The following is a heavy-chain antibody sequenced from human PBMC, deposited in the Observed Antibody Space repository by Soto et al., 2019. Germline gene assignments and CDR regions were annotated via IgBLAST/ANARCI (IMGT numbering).Heavy chain of an antibody. J-gene: IGHJ4*01. CDR2: IKQDGSAK. Sequence: EVQMVESGGGLVQPGGSLRLSCAASGFIFSNYFMSWVRQAPGKGLEWVANIKQDGSAKYYVDSVKGRFTISRDNAKNSLFLQMDSLRAEDTAIYYCASDRDSTWYPYHHNWGHGTLVTVSS. D-gene: IGHD6-13*01. V-gene: IGHV3-7*03. CDR1: GFIFSNYF. CDR3: ASDRDSTWYPYHHN.